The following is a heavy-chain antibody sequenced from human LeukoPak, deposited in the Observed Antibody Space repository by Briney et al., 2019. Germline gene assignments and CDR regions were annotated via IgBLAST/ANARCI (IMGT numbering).Heavy chain of an antibody. J-gene: IGHJ5*02. Sequence: GGSLRLSCAASGFTFSTYAMNWVRQAPGKGLEWVSGISGGGDNTYHADSVKGRFSISRDSPKNTLYLQMNNLRAEDTAIYYCAKDKGYSSGWYLLDPWGQGTLVTVSS. D-gene: IGHD6-19*01. CDR2: ISGGGDNT. CDR1: GFTFSTYA. V-gene: IGHV3-23*01. CDR3: AKDKGYSSGWYLLDP.